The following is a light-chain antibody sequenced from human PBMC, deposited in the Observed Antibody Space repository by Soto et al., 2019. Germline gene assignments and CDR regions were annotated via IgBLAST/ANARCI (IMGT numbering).Light chain of an antibody. CDR2: AAS. Sequence: DIRMTQSPSSLPASVRARVTITCRATQGINNYLAWYQQIPGKVPMLLNSAASTFQSGNPPRLSVSGSGTDFTPTISSLQPDDVATYYCQTYTNVPAFGGGTKVEIE. V-gene: IGKV1-27*01. CDR3: QTYTNVPA. CDR1: QGINNY. J-gene: IGKJ4*01.